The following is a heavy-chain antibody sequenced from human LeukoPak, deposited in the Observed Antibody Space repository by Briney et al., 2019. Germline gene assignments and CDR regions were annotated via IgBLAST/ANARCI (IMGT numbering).Heavy chain of an antibody. Sequence: GASEKVSCKASGGTFSSYTISWVRQAPVQGLECMGKIIPILGIAHYAQTFQGRVTSTADKSTSTAYIELSSLRCHDTGVYYCAREPSRYCSSTSCYTSDRGMDVWGQGTTVTDCS. CDR2: IIPILGIA. V-gene: IGHV1-69*02. D-gene: IGHD2-2*02. CDR1: GGTFSSYT. J-gene: IGHJ6*02. CDR3: AREPSRYCSSTSCYTSDRGMDV.